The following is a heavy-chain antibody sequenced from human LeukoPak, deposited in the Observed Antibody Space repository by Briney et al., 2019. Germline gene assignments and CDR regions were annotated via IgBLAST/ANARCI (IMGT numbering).Heavy chain of an antibody. CDR3: ARQRGGQYEDGFDI. J-gene: IGHJ3*02. V-gene: IGHV1-46*01. D-gene: IGHD2-8*01. Sequence: GASVNVSCKASGYTFSSSYMHWVRQAPGQGLEWMGIINPSGGTTIYAQRFQGRVTMTRDTSTSTVYMELSSLRYEDTAVYYCARQRGGQYEDGFDIWGQRTMVTVSS. CDR1: GYTFSSSY. CDR2: INPSGGTT.